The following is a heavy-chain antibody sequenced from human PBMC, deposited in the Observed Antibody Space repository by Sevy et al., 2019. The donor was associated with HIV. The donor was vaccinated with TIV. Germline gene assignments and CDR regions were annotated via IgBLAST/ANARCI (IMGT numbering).Heavy chain of an antibody. V-gene: IGHV4-34*01. Sequence: SETLSLTCSVYGGSLSGYYWSWIRQSPGRGLEWIGEVHHSGSTNYNPSFKSRVTMSVDTSKNQFSLNLSSVTAAEAAVYYCARIQQVVNYYNYYGLDVWGQGTTVTVSS. CDR2: VHHSGST. CDR3: ARIQQVVNYYNYYGLDV. CDR1: GGSLSGYY. D-gene: IGHD6-13*01. J-gene: IGHJ6*02.